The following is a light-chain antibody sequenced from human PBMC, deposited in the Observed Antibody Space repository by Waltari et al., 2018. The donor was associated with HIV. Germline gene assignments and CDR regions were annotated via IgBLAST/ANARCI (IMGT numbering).Light chain of an antibody. CDR1: SSHFGLYNF. CDR2: DVT. J-gene: IGLJ2*01. Sequence: QSALTQPASVSGSPGQSVTISCTGTSSHFGLYNFVSWYQQYPANVPKVILYDVTSRPSGVPHRFSGSGSGNTASLTISGLQVDDEAVYYCSTHTTNDTLEFGGGTKLTVL. V-gene: IGLV2-14*03. CDR3: STHTTNDTLE.